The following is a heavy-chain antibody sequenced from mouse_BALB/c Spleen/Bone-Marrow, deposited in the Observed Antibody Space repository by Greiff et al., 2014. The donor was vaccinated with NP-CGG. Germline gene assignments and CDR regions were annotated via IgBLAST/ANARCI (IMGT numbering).Heavy chain of an antibody. CDR1: GFNIKDTY. D-gene: IGHD2-14*01. V-gene: IGHV14-3*02. CDR3: AQGYDWSIDY. J-gene: IGHJ4*01. Sequence: EVHLVESGAELVKPGASVKLSCTASGFNIKDTYIHWVKQRPEQGLEWIGRIDPANGNTKYDPKFQGKATITTDTSSNTAYLQLSSLTSEDTAVYYCAQGYDWSIDYWGQGTSVTVSS. CDR2: IDPANGNT.